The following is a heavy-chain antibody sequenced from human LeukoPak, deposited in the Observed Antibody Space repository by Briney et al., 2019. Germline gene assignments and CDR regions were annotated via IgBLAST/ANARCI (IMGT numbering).Heavy chain of an antibody. Sequence: SETLSLTCTVCGGSISSYYWSWIRQPPGKGLDWIGFIYYSSTSNSNPSLKSRITISVDTSKNQFSLKLTSVTAADTAVYYCARVNTEGSADYWGQGTLVTVSS. CDR2: IYYSSTS. V-gene: IGHV4-59*01. CDR1: GGSISSYY. J-gene: IGHJ4*02. D-gene: IGHD6-19*01. CDR3: ARVNTEGSADY.